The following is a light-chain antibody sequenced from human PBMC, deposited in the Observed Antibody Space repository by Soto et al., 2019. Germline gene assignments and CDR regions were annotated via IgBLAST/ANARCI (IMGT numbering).Light chain of an antibody. CDR2: EVN. J-gene: IGLJ3*02. CDR3: SSYTSSSTWV. CDR1: SSDVGGYNY. V-gene: IGLV2-14*01. Sequence: QSVLTQPASVSGSPGQSITISCTGTSSDVGGYNYVSWYQQHPGKAPKLMIYEVNNRPSGVSNRFSGSKSGITASLTISGLQAEDEADYYCSSYTSSSTWVFGGGTKLTVL.